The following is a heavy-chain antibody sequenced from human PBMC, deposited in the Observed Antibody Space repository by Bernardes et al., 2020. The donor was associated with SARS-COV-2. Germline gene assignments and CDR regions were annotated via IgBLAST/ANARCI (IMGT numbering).Heavy chain of an antibody. CDR1: GFTFSRNG. V-gene: IGHV3-30*18. J-gene: IGHJ4*01. D-gene: IGHD2-2*01. Sequence: GGSLRLSCAASGFTFSRNGMHWVRQAPGKGLEWVAVISFDGNKEFYGGSVKGRFTVSRDNSRNTLYLQMSGLRAEDTAVYYCAKRTSSSSGPFDSWGHGTLVTVSS. CDR2: ISFDGNKE. CDR3: AKRTSSSSGPFDS.